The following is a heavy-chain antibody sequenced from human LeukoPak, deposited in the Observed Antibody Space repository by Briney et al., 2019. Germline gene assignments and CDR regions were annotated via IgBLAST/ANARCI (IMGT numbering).Heavy chain of an antibody. CDR1: GFNFSSYS. CDR2: ISRSSSYI. CDR3: ARDRPSRRPGMAGEY. Sequence: GGSLRLSCAASGFNFSSYSMNWVRQALGKGLEWVSSISRSSSYIYYADSVKGRFTISRDNAKNSLYLQMNSLRAEDTAIYYCARDRPSRRPGMAGEYWGQGTLVTVSS. D-gene: IGHD5-18*01. J-gene: IGHJ4*02. V-gene: IGHV3-21*01.